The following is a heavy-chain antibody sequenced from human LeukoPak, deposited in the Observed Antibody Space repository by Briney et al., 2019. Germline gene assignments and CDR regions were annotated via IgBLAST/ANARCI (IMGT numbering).Heavy chain of an antibody. V-gene: IGHV4-39*01. CDR3: ARQRGVTHYYYYGMDV. Sequence: SETLSLTCTVSGGSISSSSYYWGWIRQPPGKGLEWIVSIYYSGSTYYNPSLKSRVTISVDTSKNQFSLRLSSVTAADTAVYYCARQRGVTHYYYYGMDVWGQGTTVTVSS. CDR2: IYYSGST. CDR1: GGSISSSSYY. D-gene: IGHD4-23*01. J-gene: IGHJ6*02.